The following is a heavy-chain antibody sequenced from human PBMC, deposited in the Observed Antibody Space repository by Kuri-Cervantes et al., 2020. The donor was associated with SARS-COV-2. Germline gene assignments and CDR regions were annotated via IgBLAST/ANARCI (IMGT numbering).Heavy chain of an antibody. Sequence: LRLSCTVSSGSISSGDYYWSWIRQPPGKGLEWIGYIYYSGSTYYNPSLKSRVTISVDTSKNQFSLKLSSVTAADTAVYYCARDRCSSTSCYRLVGDLDYWGQGTLVTVSS. J-gene: IGHJ4*02. D-gene: IGHD2-2*02. CDR2: IYYSGST. V-gene: IGHV4-30-4*08. CDR1: SGSISSGDYY. CDR3: ARDRCSSTSCYRLVGDLDY.